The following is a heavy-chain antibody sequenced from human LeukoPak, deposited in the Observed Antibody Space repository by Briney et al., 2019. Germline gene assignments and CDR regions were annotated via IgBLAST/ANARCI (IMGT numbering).Heavy chain of an antibody. V-gene: IGHV1-2*06. CDR3: ARDLYYSSSSPRSFDY. J-gene: IGHJ4*02. Sequence: ASVKVSCKASGYTFTGYYMHWVRQAPGQGLEWMGRINPNSGSTNYAQKFQGRVTMTRDTSISTAYMELSRLRSDDTAMYYCARDLYYSSSSPRSFDYWGQGTLVTVSS. CDR1: GYTFTGYY. D-gene: IGHD6-6*01. CDR2: INPNSGST.